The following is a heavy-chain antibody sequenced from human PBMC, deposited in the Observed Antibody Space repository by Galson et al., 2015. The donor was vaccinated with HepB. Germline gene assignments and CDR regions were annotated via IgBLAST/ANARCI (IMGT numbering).Heavy chain of an antibody. J-gene: IGHJ4*02. V-gene: IGHV3-30*04. Sequence: SLRLSCAASGFTFSSYAMHWVRQAPGKGLEWVAVISSDGSNKYYADSVKGRFTISRDNSKNTLYLQMNSLRPEDTAVYYCARDGPLGELFGYYFDYWGQGTLVTVSS. CDR3: ARDGPLGELFGYYFDY. CDR1: GFTFSSYA. D-gene: IGHD3-10*01. CDR2: ISSDGSNK.